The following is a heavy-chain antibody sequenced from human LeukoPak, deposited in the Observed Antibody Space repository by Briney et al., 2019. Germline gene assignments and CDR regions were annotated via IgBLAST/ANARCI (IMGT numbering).Heavy chain of an antibody. Sequence: GGSLRLFCAASGFTFSSYSMNWVRQAPGKGLEWVSSISSSSSYLYYADSVKCRFTISRDNAKNSLYLQMNSLRAEDTAVYYCAKGRGYGDYWGEGTLVTVSS. CDR3: AKGRGYGDY. CDR2: ISSSSSYL. CDR1: GFTFSSYS. V-gene: IGHV3-21*04. D-gene: IGHD5-18*01. J-gene: IGHJ4*02.